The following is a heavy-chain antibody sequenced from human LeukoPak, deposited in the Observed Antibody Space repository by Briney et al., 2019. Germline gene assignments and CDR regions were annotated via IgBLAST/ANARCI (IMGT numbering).Heavy chain of an antibody. CDR1: GFTFSSYW. D-gene: IGHD3-22*01. CDR3: ARAPSEIGGYYPEYFRH. V-gene: IGHV3-74*01. Sequence: SLRLSCAASGFTFSSYWMHWVRQAPGKGLVWVSRIKSDWSTSYADSVKGRFTISRDNAKNTVSLQMNSLRAEDTGVYFCARAPSEIGGYYPEYFRHWGQGTLDCVSS. CDR2: IKSDWST. J-gene: IGHJ1*01.